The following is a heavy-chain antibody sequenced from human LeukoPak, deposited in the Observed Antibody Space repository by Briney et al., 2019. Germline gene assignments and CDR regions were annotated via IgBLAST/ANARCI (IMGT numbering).Heavy chain of an antibody. CDR2: ISSSSSSYI. Sequence: TGGSLRLSCAASGFTFSSYSMNWVRQAPGKGLEWVSSISSSSSSYIYYADSVKGRFTISRDNAKNSLYLQMNSLRAEDTAVYYCARDRYCSSTSCSTPSGAFDIWGQGTMVTVSS. V-gene: IGHV3-21*01. D-gene: IGHD2-2*01. CDR3: ARDRYCSSTSCSTPSGAFDI. CDR1: GFTFSSYS. J-gene: IGHJ3*02.